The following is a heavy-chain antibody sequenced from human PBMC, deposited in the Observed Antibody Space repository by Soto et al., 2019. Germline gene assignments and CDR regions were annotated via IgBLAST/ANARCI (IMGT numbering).Heavy chain of an antibody. J-gene: IGHJ3*02. Sequence: SETLSLTCTVSGGSISSGGYYWSWIRQHPGKGLEWTGYIYYSGSTYYNPSLKSRVTISVDTSKNQFSLKLSSVTAADTAVYYCARDTSGVVVVAAREAFDIWGQGTMVTVSS. D-gene: IGHD2-15*01. V-gene: IGHV4-31*03. CDR2: IYYSGST. CDR3: ARDTSGVVVVAAREAFDI. CDR1: GGSISSGGYY.